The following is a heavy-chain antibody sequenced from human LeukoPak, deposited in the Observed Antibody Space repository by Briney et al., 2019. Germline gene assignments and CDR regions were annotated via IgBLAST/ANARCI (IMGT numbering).Heavy chain of an antibody. CDR3: AREQLWSVGFDY. CDR1: GFTFSSYA. V-gene: IGHV3-30-3*01. Sequence: GGSLRLSCAASGFTFSSYAMHWVRQAPGKGLEWVAVISYDGSNKYYADSVKGRFTISRDNSKNTLYLQMNSLRAEDTAVYYCAREQLWSVGFDYWGQGTLVTVSS. D-gene: IGHD5-18*01. J-gene: IGHJ4*02. CDR2: ISYDGSNK.